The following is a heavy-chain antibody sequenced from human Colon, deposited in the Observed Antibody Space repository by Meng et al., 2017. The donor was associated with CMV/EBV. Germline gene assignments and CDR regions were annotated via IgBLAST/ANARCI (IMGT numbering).Heavy chain of an antibody. CDR1: GYTFTGYY. V-gene: IGHV1-2*02. CDR3: ARDATERLRATTQGY. CDR2: INPNSGGT. J-gene: IGHJ4*02. D-gene: IGHD1-1*01. Sequence: ASVKVSCKASGYTFTGYYMHWVRQAPGQGLEWMGWINPNSGGTNYAQKFQGRVTVTRDTSISTAYMELSRLRSDDTAVYYCARDATERLRATTQGYWGQGTLVTVSS.